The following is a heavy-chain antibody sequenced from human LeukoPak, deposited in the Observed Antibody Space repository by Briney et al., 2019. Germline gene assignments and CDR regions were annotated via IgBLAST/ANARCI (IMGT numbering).Heavy chain of an antibody. CDR2: ISWNSGSI. Sequence: GGSLRLSCAASGFTFSSYAMSWVRQAPGKGLEWVSGISWNSGSIGYADSVKGRFTISRDNAKNSLYLQMNSLRAEDTALYYCAKGRIYYDFWSGYLSWGQGTLVTVSS. CDR3: AKGRIYYDFWSGYLS. D-gene: IGHD3-3*01. J-gene: IGHJ4*02. V-gene: IGHV3-9*01. CDR1: GFTFSSYA.